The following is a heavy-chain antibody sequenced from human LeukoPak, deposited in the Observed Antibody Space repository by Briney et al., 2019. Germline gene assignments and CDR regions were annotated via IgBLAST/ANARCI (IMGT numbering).Heavy chain of an antibody. CDR2: TYYSGTT. V-gene: IGHV4-59*01. CDR1: GGSISSYY. J-gene: IGHJ4*02. Sequence: PSETLSLTCTVSGGSISSYYRSWIRQPPGKGLEWIGYTYYSGTTNYNPSLKSRVTILVDTSKNQFSLKVSSVIAADTAVYYCARDRYGGNSGEFDYWGQGTLVTVSS. D-gene: IGHD4-23*01. CDR3: ARDRYGGNSGEFDY.